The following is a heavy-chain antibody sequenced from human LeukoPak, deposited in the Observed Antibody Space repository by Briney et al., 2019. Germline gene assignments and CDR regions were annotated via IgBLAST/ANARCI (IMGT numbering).Heavy chain of an antibody. Sequence: GGSLRLSCAASGFSVSSNDMSWVRQAPGKGLEWVSLIHSGGTRYTDSVRGRFTISRDNSKNTLYLQMNSLRAEDTAVYYCARDPAAPVWFGELSSASDIWGQGTMVTVSS. CDR1: GFSVSSND. CDR3: ARDPAAPVWFGELSSASDI. V-gene: IGHV3-53*01. CDR2: IHSGGTR. J-gene: IGHJ3*02. D-gene: IGHD3-10*01.